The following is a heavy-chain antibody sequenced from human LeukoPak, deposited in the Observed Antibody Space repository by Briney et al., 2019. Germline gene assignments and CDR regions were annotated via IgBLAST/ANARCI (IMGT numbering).Heavy chain of an antibody. Sequence: SETLSLSCNLSGGSISSRYWSWIRQHPGKGLEWIGSIYYTGGTNYNPSLQSRVTISVDTSKIQFSLRLSSVSAADTAVYYCARWQYTISSGWFDPWGQGTLVTVSS. V-gene: IGHV4-59*08. CDR2: IYYTGGT. CDR3: ARWQYTISSGWFDP. J-gene: IGHJ5*02. CDR1: GGSISSRY. D-gene: IGHD6-6*01.